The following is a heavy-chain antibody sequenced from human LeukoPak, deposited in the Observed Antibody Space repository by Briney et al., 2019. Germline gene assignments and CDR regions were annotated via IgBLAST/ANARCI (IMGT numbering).Heavy chain of an antibody. CDR3: AKDQMITFGGVIDHLIDI. V-gene: IGHV3-33*06. Sequence: PGGSLRLSCAASGLTFSSYGMHWVRQAPGKGLEWVAVIWYDGSNKYYADSVKGRFTISRDNSKNTLYLQMNSLRAEDTAVYYCAKDQMITFGGVIDHLIDIWGQGTMVTVSS. J-gene: IGHJ3*02. CDR2: IWYDGSNK. CDR1: GLTFSSYG. D-gene: IGHD3-16*02.